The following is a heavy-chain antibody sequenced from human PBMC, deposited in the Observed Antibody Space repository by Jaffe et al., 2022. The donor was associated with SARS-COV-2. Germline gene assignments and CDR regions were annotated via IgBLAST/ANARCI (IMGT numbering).Heavy chain of an antibody. CDR1: GFTFGTYW. CDR2: TNQDGGDT. V-gene: IGHV3-7*03. CDR3: VSEGRVGC. Sequence: EVQLVESGGGLVQPGGSLRLSCAASGFTFGTYWMAWVRQAPGKGLEWVATTNQDGGDTCYLDSVRGRFTISRDNAKNSLYLQMNSLRGEDTAVYYCVSEGRVGCWGQGTLVTVSS. J-gene: IGHJ4*02. D-gene: IGHD6-19*01.